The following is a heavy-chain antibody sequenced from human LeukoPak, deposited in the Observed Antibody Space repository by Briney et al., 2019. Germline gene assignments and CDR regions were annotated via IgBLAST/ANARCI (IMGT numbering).Heavy chain of an antibody. J-gene: IGHJ3*02. D-gene: IGHD3-22*01. CDR3: ARDGASAGYYGFDI. V-gene: IGHV3-21*01. CDR1: GFTFSSYR. CDR2: ISSSSSYI. Sequence: GGSLRLSCAASGFTFSSYRMNWVRQAPGKGLEWVSSISSSSSYIYYADSVKGRFTISRDNAKNSLYLQMNSLRAEDTAVYYCARDGASAGYYGFDIWGQGSMVTVS.